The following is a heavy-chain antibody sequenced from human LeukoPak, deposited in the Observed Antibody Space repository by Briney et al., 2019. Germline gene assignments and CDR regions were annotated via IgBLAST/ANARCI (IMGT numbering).Heavy chain of an antibody. CDR3: AKDPEGGYSYGYSFDY. CDR1: GFTFSSYA. V-gene: IGHV3-23*01. D-gene: IGHD5-18*01. CDR2: ISGSGGST. J-gene: IGHJ4*02. Sequence: GGSLRLSCAASGFTFSSYAMSWVRQAPGKGLEWVSAISGSGGSTYYADSLKGRFTISRDNSKNTLYLQMNSLRAEDTAVYYCAKDPEGGYSYGYSFDYWGQGTLVTVSS.